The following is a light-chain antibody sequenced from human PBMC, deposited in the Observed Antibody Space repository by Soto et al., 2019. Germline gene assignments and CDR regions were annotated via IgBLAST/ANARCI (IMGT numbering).Light chain of an antibody. CDR1: SSDVGSYNL. CDR3: CSYAGSSTYV. V-gene: IGLV2-23*01. J-gene: IGLJ1*01. Sequence: QSALTQPASVSGSPGQLITISCTGTSSDVGSYNLVTWYQQHPGKAPKFMIYEATKRPSGVSNRFSGSKSGNTASLTISGLQAEDEADYYCCSYAGSSTYVFGTGTKVTVL. CDR2: EAT.